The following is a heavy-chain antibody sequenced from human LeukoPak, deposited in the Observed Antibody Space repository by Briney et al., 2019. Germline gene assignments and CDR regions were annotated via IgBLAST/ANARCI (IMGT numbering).Heavy chain of an antibody. D-gene: IGHD5-24*01. J-gene: IGHJ4*02. Sequence: GWSLRLSCAASGFTFSSYGMHWVRQAPGKGLERVAVISYDGSNKYYADSVKGRFTISRDNSKNTLYLQMNSLRAEDTAVYYCAKGEMATIGTFDYWGQGTLVTVSS. CDR1: GFTFSSYG. CDR2: ISYDGSNK. V-gene: IGHV3-30*18. CDR3: AKGEMATIGTFDY.